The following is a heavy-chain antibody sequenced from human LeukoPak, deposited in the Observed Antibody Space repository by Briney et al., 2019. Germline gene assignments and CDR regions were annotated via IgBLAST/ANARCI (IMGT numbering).Heavy chain of an antibody. CDR3: ARSMVRGVIRLY. CDR1: GFTFSSYA. D-gene: IGHD3-10*01. V-gene: IGHV3-30-3*01. CDR2: ISYDGSNK. J-gene: IGHJ4*02. Sequence: GGSLRLSCAASGFTFSSYAMHWVRQAPGKGLEWVAVISYDGSNKYYADSVKGRFTISRDNSKNTLYLQMNSLRAEDTAEYYCARSMVRGVIRLYWGQGTLVTVSS.